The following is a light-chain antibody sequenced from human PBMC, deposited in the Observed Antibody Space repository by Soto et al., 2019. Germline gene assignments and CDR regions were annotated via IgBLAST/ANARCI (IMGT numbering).Light chain of an antibody. V-gene: IGLV2-14*01. J-gene: IGLJ2*01. Sequence: QSVLTQPASVSGSPGQSITFSCSGTSSDVGRYKYVSWYQQHPGKVPKLMIYEVTNRPSGVSNRFSGSKSGNTASLTISGLQAEDEADYFCSSYRGSSTLLFGGGTKLTVL. CDR2: EVT. CDR3: SSYRGSSTLL. CDR1: SSDVGRYKY.